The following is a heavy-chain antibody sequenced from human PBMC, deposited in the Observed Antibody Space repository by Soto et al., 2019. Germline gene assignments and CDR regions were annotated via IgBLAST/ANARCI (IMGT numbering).Heavy chain of an antibody. CDR3: ARDRFFDY. Sequence: PSETLSLTCAVYGGSFSGYYWTWIRQPPGKGLEWIGSVYESGVTNYNPSLESRVTISIDTSKSQFSLKLTSVTAADTAVYYCARDRFFDYWGQRTLVTVSS. CDR2: VYESGVT. V-gene: IGHV4-59*01. J-gene: IGHJ4*02. D-gene: IGHD3-16*01. CDR1: GGSFSGYY.